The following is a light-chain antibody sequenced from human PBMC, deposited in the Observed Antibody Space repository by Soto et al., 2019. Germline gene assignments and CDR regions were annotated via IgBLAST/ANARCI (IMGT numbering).Light chain of an antibody. CDR2: EVS. CDR1: SSDVGGYNF. V-gene: IGLV2-14*03. CDR3: AAWDSSVSGRV. J-gene: IGLJ3*02. Sequence: QSALTQPASVFGSPGQSITFSCTGTSSDVGGYNFVSWYQQHPGKAPKLMIYEVSSRPSGVPDRFSDSKSGTSASLTISGLRSEDEADYYCAAWDSSVSGRVFGGGTKVTVL.